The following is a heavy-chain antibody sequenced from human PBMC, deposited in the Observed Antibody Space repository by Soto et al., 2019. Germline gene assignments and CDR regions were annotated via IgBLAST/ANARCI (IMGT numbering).Heavy chain of an antibody. Sequence: EVQLVETGGGLIQPGGSLRLSCAASGFTVSSNYMSWVRQAPGKGLEWVSVIYSGGSTYYADSVKGRFIISRDNSKNTLYLQMNSLRVEDTAVYYCARDDPSGERGLRTFDIWGQGTMVTVSS. CDR3: ARDDPSGERGLRTFDI. V-gene: IGHV3-53*02. CDR2: IYSGGST. D-gene: IGHD3-16*01. CDR1: GFTVSSNY. J-gene: IGHJ3*02.